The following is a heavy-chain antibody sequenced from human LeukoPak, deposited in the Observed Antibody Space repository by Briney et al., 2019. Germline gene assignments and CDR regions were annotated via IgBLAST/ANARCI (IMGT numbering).Heavy chain of an antibody. D-gene: IGHD6-13*01. Sequence: SETLSLTCAVYGGSFSGYYWSWIRQPPGKGLEWIGEINHSGSTNYNPSLKSRVTISVDTSKNQFSLKLSSVTAADTAVYYCARDASGYSTSWYYDNWGQGTQVTVSS. CDR1: GGSFSGYY. V-gene: IGHV4-34*01. CDR2: INHSGST. CDR3: ARDASGYSTSWYYDN. J-gene: IGHJ4*02.